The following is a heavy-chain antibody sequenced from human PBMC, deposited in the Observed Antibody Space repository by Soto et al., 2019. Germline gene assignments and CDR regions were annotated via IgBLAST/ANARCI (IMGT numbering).Heavy chain of an antibody. CDR3: ARDRVVVTAIRDYYYGMDV. CDR2: IYYSGST. Sequence: SETLSLTCTVSGGSISSGGYYWSWIRQHPGKGLEWIGYIYYSGSTYYNPSLKSRVTISVDTSKNQFSLKLSSVTAADTAVYYCARDRVVVTAIRDYYYGMDVWGQGTTVTVS. J-gene: IGHJ6*02. D-gene: IGHD2-21*02. CDR1: GGSISSGGYY. V-gene: IGHV4-31*03.